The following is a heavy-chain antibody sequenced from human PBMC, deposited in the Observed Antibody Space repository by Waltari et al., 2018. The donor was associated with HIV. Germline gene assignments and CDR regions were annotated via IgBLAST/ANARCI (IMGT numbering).Heavy chain of an antibody. CDR1: GGSFSGYY. D-gene: IGHD5-18*01. CDR2: IKHSGST. V-gene: IGHV4-34*01. J-gene: IGHJ4*02. Sequence: QVQLQQWGAGLLKPSETLSLTCAVYGGSFSGYYWSWIRQPPGKGLEWIGEIKHSGSTNYNPALKGRVTISVDTSKNQFSLKLSSVTAAGTAVYYCARLTPPRMDTAMVYDYWGQGTLVTVSS. CDR3: ARLTPPRMDTAMVYDY.